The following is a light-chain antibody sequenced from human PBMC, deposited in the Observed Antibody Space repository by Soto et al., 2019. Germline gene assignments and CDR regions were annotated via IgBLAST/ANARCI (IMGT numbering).Light chain of an antibody. J-gene: IGLJ2*01. CDR1: ISNIGAAYA. Sequence: QSVLTQPPSVSGAPGQRVTISCTGDISNIGAAYAVHWYQHLPGTSPRLLIYDDNNRPSGVPDRFSGSKSGTSASLAITGLQAEDEGNYYCHSYDSSLRNVVYGGGTKLTVL. CDR2: DDN. V-gene: IGLV1-40*01. CDR3: HSYDSSLRNVV.